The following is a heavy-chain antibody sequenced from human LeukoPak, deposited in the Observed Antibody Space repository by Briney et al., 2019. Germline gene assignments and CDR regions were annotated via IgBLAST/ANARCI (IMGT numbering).Heavy chain of an antibody. D-gene: IGHD1/OR15-1a*01. Sequence: PGGSLRLSCEASGFTVSSNYMSWARQAPGKGLEWVSVIYSGRSTYYADSVKGRFTISRDNSKNTVYLQMNSLRAEDTALYYCARGTWLNKLFDFWGQGTLVTVSS. CDR2: IYSGRST. J-gene: IGHJ4*02. CDR1: GFTVSSNY. CDR3: ARGTWLNKLFDF. V-gene: IGHV3-66*01.